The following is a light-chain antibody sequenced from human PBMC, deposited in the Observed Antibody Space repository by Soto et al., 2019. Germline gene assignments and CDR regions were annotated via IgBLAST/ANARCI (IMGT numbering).Light chain of an antibody. CDR3: QQYNTYTWT. Sequence: DIQMTQSPSTLSASVGDRVTITCRASQSITSWLAWYQQKPGKAPKIMIYDASSLESGVPSRFSGSGSGTEFTLTISSLKNDDVATYYCQQYNTYTWTFCQGTKVDIK. J-gene: IGKJ1*01. CDR2: DAS. CDR1: QSITSW. V-gene: IGKV1-5*01.